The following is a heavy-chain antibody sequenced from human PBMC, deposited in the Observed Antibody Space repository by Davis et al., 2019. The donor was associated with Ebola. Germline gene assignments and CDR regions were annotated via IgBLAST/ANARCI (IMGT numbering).Heavy chain of an antibody. CDR3: ARLDSSGYSDS. J-gene: IGHJ5*01. CDR2: VDPRDSYA. CDR1: GYSFTSNW. V-gene: IGHV5-10-1*01. Sequence: GESLKISCKASGYSFTSNWISWVRQLPGKGLEWMGRVDPRDSYANYSSSFQGHVTISTDKSINTAFLQWSSLKASDTAVYYCARLDSSGYSDSWGQGTLVTVSS. D-gene: IGHD3-22*01.